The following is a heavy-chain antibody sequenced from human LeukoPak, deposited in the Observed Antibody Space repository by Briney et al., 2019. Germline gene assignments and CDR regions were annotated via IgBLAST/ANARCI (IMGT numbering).Heavy chain of an antibody. J-gene: IGHJ4*02. Sequence: GGSLRLSCAASGFTFSSYGMHWVRQAPGKGLEWVAVISYDGSNKYYADSVKGRFTISRDNSKNTLYLQMNSLRAEDTAVYYCAASTRDYYDSSGYYYYWGQGTLVTVSS. CDR1: GFTFSSYG. CDR2: ISYDGSNK. V-gene: IGHV3-30*03. D-gene: IGHD3-22*01. CDR3: AASTRDYYDSSGYYYY.